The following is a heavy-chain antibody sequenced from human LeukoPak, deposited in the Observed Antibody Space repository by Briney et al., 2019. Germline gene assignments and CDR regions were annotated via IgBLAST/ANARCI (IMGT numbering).Heavy chain of an antibody. J-gene: IGHJ6*02. CDR1: GFTFSSYA. D-gene: IGHD2-2*01. CDR3: ARAGPVAPAARNYYYYGMDV. CDR2: ISYDGSNK. Sequence: GGSLRLSCAASGFTFSSYAMHWVRQAPGKGLEWVAVISYDGSNKYYADSVKGRFTISRDNSKNTLYLQMNSLRAEDTAVYYCARAGPVAPAARNYYYYGMDVWGQGTTVTVSS. V-gene: IGHV3-30-3*01.